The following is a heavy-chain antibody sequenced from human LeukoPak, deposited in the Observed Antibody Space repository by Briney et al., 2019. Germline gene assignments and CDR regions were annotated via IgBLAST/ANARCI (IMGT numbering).Heavy chain of an antibody. Sequence: SVKVSCKASGFTLRSAVQWVRQARGQRLEWIGWIVVGSGHTSYAQKFQGKVTITTNMSTNTAYMEMSSLRSEDTAVYCVADHPNYGYWGQGTLVTVSS. J-gene: IGHJ4*02. CDR2: IVVGSGHT. CDR3: VADHPNYGY. D-gene: IGHD5-24*01. V-gene: IGHV1-58*01. CDR1: GFTLRSA.